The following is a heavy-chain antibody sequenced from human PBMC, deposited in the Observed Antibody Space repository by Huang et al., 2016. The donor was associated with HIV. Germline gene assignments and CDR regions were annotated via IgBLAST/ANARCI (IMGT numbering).Heavy chain of an antibody. J-gene: IGHJ6*03. CDR1: GFTLGDYA. V-gene: IGHV3-49*03. CDR3: TSLVEDYYYMDV. CDR2: IRSEPYGGTT. Sequence: EVQLVESGGGLVQPGRSLRLSCTASGFTLGDYALNWFRQAPGKGLGWVGFIRSEPYGGTTDYAASVKGRFTISRDDSNTIAYLQMSSLKTEDTAVYYCTSLVEDYYYMDVWGKGTTVTVSS. D-gene: IGHD2-15*01.